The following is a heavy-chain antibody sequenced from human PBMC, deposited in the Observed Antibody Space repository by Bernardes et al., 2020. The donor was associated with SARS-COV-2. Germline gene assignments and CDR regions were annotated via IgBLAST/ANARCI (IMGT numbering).Heavy chain of an antibody. CDR1: GFSLSTSGVG. J-gene: IGHJ5*02. Sequence: SGPTLVKPTQTLTLTCTFSGFSLSTSGVGVGWIRQPPGKALEWLALIYWDDDKRYSPSLKSRLTITKDTSKNQVVLTMTNMDPVDTATYYCARWFGMITRAWFDPWCQGTLVTVSS. CDR2: IYWDDDK. D-gene: IGHD3-16*01. V-gene: IGHV2-5*02. CDR3: ARWFGMITRAWFDP.